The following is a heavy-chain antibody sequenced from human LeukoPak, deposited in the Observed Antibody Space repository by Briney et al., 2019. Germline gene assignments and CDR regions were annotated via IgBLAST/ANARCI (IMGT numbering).Heavy chain of an antibody. V-gene: IGHV5-10-1*01. CDR2: IDPSDSYT. D-gene: IGHD2-2*01. CDR3: ARHGCSSTSCYVNYWFDP. J-gene: IGHJ5*02. CDR1: GYIFTSYW. Sequence: GESLKISCKGSGYIFTSYWISWVRQMPGKGLEWMGRIDPSDSYTNYSPSFQGHVTISADKSISTAYLQWSSLKASDTAMYYCARHGCSSTSCYVNYWFDPWGQGTLVTVSS.